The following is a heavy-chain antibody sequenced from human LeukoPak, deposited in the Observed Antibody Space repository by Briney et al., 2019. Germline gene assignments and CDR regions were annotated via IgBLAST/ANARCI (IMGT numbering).Heavy chain of an antibody. CDR1: GFTLSNSW. CDR3: TRESYFYDGSDYYSWFDP. CDR2: INDGGRDT. Sequence: GGSLRLFCAGSGFTLSNSWMGWVRQAPGKGLEWDSSINDGGRDTYYADSVKGRFTISRDNSKNSVFLQMSSLRVEDTAVYFCTRESYFYDGSDYYSWFDPWGRGTPVTVSS. V-gene: IGHV3-23*01. J-gene: IGHJ5*02. D-gene: IGHD3-22*01.